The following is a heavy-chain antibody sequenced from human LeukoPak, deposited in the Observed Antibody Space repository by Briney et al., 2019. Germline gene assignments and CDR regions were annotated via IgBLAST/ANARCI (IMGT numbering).Heavy chain of an antibody. CDR3: ARWGDGKRFDY. V-gene: IGHV3-30*03. CDR1: GFTFSSYG. D-gene: IGHD2-21*02. Sequence: GGSLRLSCAASGFTFSSYGMHWVRQAPGKGLEWVAVISYDGSNKYYADSVKGRFTISRDNSKNMVYLQMNSLRAEDTATYYCARWGDGKRFDYWGQGTLVTVSS. CDR2: ISYDGSNK. J-gene: IGHJ4*02.